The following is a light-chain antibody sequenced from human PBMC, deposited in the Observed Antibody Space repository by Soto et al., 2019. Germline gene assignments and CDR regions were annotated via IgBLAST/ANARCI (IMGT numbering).Light chain of an antibody. V-gene: IGKV1-39*01. CDR1: QSISSY. CDR3: QESDSTAYT. Sequence: DIQMTQSPSSLSAFVGDRVTITCRASQSISSYLNWYQQKPGKAPKLLIYTASNLQSGVPSRFSGSGSGTDFTLPISSLQPEDFATYYGQESDSTAYTCGQGTKLEIK. CDR2: TAS. J-gene: IGKJ2*01.